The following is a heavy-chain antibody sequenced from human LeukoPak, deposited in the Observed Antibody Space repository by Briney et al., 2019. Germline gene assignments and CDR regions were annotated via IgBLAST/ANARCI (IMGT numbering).Heavy chain of an antibody. V-gene: IGHV3-23*01. CDR3: AKGRGEIAMVRGVYFDY. CDR1: GFTFSIYA. Sequence: GGSLRLSCAASGFTFSIYAMSWVRQAPGKGLEWVSGISGSGGSTYYADSVKGRFTISRDNPKNTLYLQMNNRRAEDTALYYCAKGRGEIAMVRGVYFDYWGQGTLVTVSS. D-gene: IGHD3-10*01. J-gene: IGHJ4*02. CDR2: ISGSGGST.